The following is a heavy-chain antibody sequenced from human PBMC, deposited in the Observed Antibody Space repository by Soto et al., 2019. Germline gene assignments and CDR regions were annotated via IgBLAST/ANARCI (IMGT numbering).Heavy chain of an antibody. J-gene: IGHJ6*02. D-gene: IGHD3-3*01. CDR1: GFTFSSYA. CDR2: ISGSGGST. V-gene: IGHV3-23*01. CDR3: AKSGRFLEWLPHEDYYYYGMNV. Sequence: PGGSLRLSCAASGFTFSSYAMSWVRQAPGKGLEWVSAISGSGGSTYYADSVKGRFTISRDNSKNTLYLQMNSLRAEDTAVYYCAKSGRFLEWLPHEDYYYYGMNVWGQGTTVTVSS.